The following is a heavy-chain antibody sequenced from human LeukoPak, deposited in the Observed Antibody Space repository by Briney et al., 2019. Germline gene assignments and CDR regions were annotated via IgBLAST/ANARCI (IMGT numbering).Heavy chain of an antibody. D-gene: IGHD6-19*01. V-gene: IGHV3-48*04. CDR3: ARDLAVAGGREFDY. CDR2: ISISSSTI. J-gene: IGHJ4*02. CDR1: GFTFSSYS. Sequence: GGSLRLSCAASGFTFSSYSMNWVRQAPGKRLEWVSYISISSSTIYYADSVKGRFTISRDNAKNSLYLQMNSLRAEDTAVYYCARDLAVAGGREFDYWGQGTLVTVSS.